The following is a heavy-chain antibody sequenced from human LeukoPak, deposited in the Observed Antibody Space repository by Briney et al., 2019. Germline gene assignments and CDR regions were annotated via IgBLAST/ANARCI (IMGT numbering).Heavy chain of an antibody. CDR3: ATKNFGDLYRHDDPFNM. CDR1: GGTLSNNV. CDR2: IIPVFGTT. D-gene: IGHD3-10*01. V-gene: IGHV1-69*06. Sequence: ASVKVSCKASGGTLSNNVVSWVRQAPGQGLEWMGDIIPVFGTTNYAQKFQGRVTISADRSTSTAYMEVSSLKSEGTAVYYCATKNFGDLYRHDDPFNMWGQGTTVTVSS. J-gene: IGHJ3*02.